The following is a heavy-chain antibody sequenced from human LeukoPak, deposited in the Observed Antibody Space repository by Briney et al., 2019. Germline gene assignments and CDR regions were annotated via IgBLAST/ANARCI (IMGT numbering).Heavy chain of an antibody. CDR1: GFTFNSYS. Sequence: GGSLRLSCAASGFTFNSYSMSWVRQAPGKGLEWVSYISSSSSVISYGDSVRGRFTISRDNAKKSVYLQMNSLRAEDTAVYYCASSIVGRGGYFDYWGQGTLVTVSS. J-gene: IGHJ4*02. D-gene: IGHD2-15*01. CDR2: ISSSSSVI. CDR3: ASSIVGRGGYFDY. V-gene: IGHV3-48*01.